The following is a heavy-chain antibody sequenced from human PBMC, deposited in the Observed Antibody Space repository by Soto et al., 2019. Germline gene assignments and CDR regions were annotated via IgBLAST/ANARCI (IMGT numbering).Heavy chain of an antibody. CDR2: IYYSGST. CDR1: GGSISSYY. Sequence: SETLSLTCTVSGGSISSYYWSWIRQPPGKGLEWIGYIYYSGSTNYNPSLKSRVSISVYTSKNQFSLRLSSVTAADTAVYYCARRSSSLNPMDVWGKGTTVTVSS. D-gene: IGHD6-13*01. V-gene: IGHV4-59*08. CDR3: ARRSSSLNPMDV. J-gene: IGHJ6*04.